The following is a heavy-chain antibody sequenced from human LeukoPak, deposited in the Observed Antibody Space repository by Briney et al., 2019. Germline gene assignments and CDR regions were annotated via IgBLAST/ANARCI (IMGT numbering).Heavy chain of an antibody. CDR2: ISSSGSTI. CDR1: GFAFSDYY. J-gene: IGHJ6*02. D-gene: IGHD6-13*01. Sequence: GGSLRLSCAASGFAFSDYYMSWIRQVPGKGLEWVSYISSSGSTIYYADSVKGRFTISRDNAKNSLYLQMNSLRAEDTALYYCAKDIEVIAAAGSGMDVWGQGTTVTVSS. V-gene: IGHV3-11*01. CDR3: AKDIEVIAAAGSGMDV.